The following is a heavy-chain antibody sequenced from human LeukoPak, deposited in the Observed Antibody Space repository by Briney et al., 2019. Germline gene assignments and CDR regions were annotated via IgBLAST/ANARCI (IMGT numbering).Heavy chain of an antibody. CDR2: MNPNSGNT. D-gene: IGHD3-10*01. CDR1: GYTFTSYD. CDR3: ARGRSPRRGSGNALYYYMDV. Sequence: ASVKVSCKASGYTFTSYDINWVRQATGQGLEWMGWMNPNSGNTGYAQKFQGRVTITRNTSISTAYMELSSLRSEDTAVYYCARGRSPRRGSGNALYYYMDVWGKGTTVTVSS. J-gene: IGHJ6*03. V-gene: IGHV1-8*03.